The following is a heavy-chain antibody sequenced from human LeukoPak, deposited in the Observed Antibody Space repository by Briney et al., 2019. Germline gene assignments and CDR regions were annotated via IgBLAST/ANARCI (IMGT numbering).Heavy chain of an antibody. CDR3: ARDLSYYYYMDV. V-gene: IGHV4-39*07. Sequence: SETLSLTCTVSGGSISSSSYYWGWIRQPPGKGLEWIGTIYYSGSTFYNPSLKSRLTISVDTSKNQFSLKLSSVTAADTAVYYCARDLSYYYYMDVWGKGTTVTISS. D-gene: IGHD3-16*02. J-gene: IGHJ6*03. CDR2: IYYSGST. CDR1: GGSISSSSYY.